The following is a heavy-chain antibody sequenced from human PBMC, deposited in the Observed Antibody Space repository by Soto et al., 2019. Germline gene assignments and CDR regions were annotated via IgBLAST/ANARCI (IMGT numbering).Heavy chain of an antibody. J-gene: IGHJ4*02. Sequence: GGPLRLSCAASGFTFSSYGMHWVRQAPGKGLEWVAVISYDGSNKYYADSVKGRFTISRDNSKNTLYLQMNSLRAEDTAVYYCAKDLDWGQGTLVTVSS. CDR1: GFTFSSYG. V-gene: IGHV3-30*18. CDR2: ISYDGSNK. CDR3: AKDLD.